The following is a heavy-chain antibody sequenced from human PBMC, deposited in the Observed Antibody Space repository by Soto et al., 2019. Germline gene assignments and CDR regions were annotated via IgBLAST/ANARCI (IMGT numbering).Heavy chain of an antibody. Sequence: GVLRLSCAASGFTFSSYSMNWVRQAPGKGLEWVSSISSSSSYIYYADSVKGRFTISRDNSKNTLYLQMNSLRAEDTAVYYCAREESPGPFHYWGQGTLVTVSS. V-gene: IGHV3-21*01. CDR1: GFTFSSYS. J-gene: IGHJ4*02. CDR2: ISSSSSYI. CDR3: AREESPGPFHY.